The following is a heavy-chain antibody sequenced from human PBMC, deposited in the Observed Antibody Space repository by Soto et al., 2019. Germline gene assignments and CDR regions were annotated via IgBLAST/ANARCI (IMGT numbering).Heavy chain of an antibody. CDR2: ISYDGSNK. CDR3: ARDLGITGTSDDAFDI. J-gene: IGHJ3*02. V-gene: IGHV3-30-3*01. CDR1: GFTFSSYA. Sequence: GGSLRLSCAASGFTFSSYAMHWVRQAPGKGLEWVAVISYDGSNKYYADSVKGRFTISRDNSKNTLYLQMNSLRAEDTAVYYCARDLGITGTSDDAFDIWGQGTMVTVSS. D-gene: IGHD1-7*01.